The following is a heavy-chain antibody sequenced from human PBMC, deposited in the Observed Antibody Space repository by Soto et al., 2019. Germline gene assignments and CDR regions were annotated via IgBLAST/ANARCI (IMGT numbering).Heavy chain of an antibody. V-gene: IGHV3-30-3*01. J-gene: IGHJ3*02. Sequence: QVQLVESGGGVVQPGRSLRLSCAASGFTFSSYAMHWVRQAPGKGLEWVAVISYDGSNKYYADSVKGRFTISRDNSKNTLYLQMNSLRAEDTAVYYCAREESSWPHDAFDIWGQGTMFTVSS. CDR3: AREESSWPHDAFDI. CDR1: GFTFSSYA. D-gene: IGHD6-13*01. CDR2: ISYDGSNK.